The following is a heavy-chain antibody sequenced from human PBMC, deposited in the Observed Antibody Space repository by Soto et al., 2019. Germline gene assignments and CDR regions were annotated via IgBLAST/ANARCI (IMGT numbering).Heavy chain of an antibody. J-gene: IGHJ4*02. V-gene: IGHV4-31*03. CDR3: ARDVRGWFGELLIDY. CDR2: IYYSGST. CDR1: AGSISSGGYY. D-gene: IGHD3-10*01. Sequence: QVQLQESGPGLVKPSQTLSLTCTVSAGSISSGGYYWSWIRQHPGKGLEWIGYIYYSGSTYYNPSLKSRVTISVDTSKNQFSLKLSSVTAADTAVYYCARDVRGWFGELLIDYWGQGTLVTVSS.